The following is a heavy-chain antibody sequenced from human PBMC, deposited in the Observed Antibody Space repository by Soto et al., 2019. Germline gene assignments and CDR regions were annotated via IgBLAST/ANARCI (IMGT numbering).Heavy chain of an antibody. Sequence: PGGSLRLSCAASGFTFSIYWMSWVRHAPGKGLEWVANIKQDGSEKYYVDSVKGRFTISRDNAKNSLYLQMNSLRAEDTAVYYCARSIYGSGSYYEFYYYYGMDVWGQGTTVTVSS. CDR3: ARSIYGSGSYYEFYYYYGMDV. D-gene: IGHD3-10*01. J-gene: IGHJ6*02. CDR2: IKQDGSEK. V-gene: IGHV3-7*01. CDR1: GFTFSIYW.